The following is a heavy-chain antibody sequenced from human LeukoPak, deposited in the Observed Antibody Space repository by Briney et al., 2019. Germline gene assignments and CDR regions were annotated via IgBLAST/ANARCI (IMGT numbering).Heavy chain of an antibody. Sequence: GGSLRLSCAASGFTFRSYAVSWVRQAPGKGPEWVSTVSTRAGTTYYADSVKGRFTISRDNSKNTLYLQMNSLRAEDTAVYYWAKNSGEENPGFGEPMDFDFWGPEPWSPSPQ. CDR3: AKNSGEENPGFGEPMDFDF. CDR1: GFTFRSYA. V-gene: IGHV3-23*01. CDR2: VSTRAGTT. D-gene: IGHD3-10*01. J-gene: IGHJ4*01.